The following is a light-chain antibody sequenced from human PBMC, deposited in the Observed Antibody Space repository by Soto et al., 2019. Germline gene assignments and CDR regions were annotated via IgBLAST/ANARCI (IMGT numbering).Light chain of an antibody. CDR2: DAS. J-gene: IGKJ1*01. CDR3: QQYKSYST. CDR1: QGISSY. V-gene: IGKV1-8*01. Sequence: AIRMTQSPSSLSASTGDRVTITCRTSQGISSYLAGYQQKPGKAPRLLIYDASTLESGVPSRFSGSGSGTEFTLTINNLQPDDLATYICQQYKSYSTFGRGTKVDIK.